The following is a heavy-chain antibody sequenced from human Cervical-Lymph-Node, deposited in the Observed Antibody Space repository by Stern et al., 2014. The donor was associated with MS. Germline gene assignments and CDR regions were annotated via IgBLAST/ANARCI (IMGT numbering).Heavy chain of an antibody. J-gene: IGHJ4*02. CDR2: ISSNGVTT. V-gene: IGHV3-23*04. D-gene: IGHD3-10*01. CDR1: GFTFSSYA. CDR3: AKGRGSG. Sequence: EVQLVESGGGLVQPGGSLRLSCAASGFTFSSYAMSWVRQAPGKGLEWVSAISSNGVTTYYTASVRGRFTISRDNSKNTLNLQMNSLRAEDTAVYYCAKGRGSGWGQGTLVTVSS.